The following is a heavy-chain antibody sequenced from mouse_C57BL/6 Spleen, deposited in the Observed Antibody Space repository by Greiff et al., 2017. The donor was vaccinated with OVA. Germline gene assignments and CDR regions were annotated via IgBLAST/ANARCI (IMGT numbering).Heavy chain of an antibody. CDR1: GYAFTNYL. CDR3: ARREENYYGSSFYWYFDV. V-gene: IGHV1-54*01. D-gene: IGHD1-1*01. J-gene: IGHJ1*03. CDR2: INPGSGGT. Sequence: VQLQQSGAELVRPGTSVKVSCKASGYAFTNYLIEWVKQRPGQGLEWIGVINPGSGGTTYNEKFKGKATLTADKSSSTAYMQLSSLTSEDSAVYFCARREENYYGSSFYWYFDVWGTGTTVTVSS.